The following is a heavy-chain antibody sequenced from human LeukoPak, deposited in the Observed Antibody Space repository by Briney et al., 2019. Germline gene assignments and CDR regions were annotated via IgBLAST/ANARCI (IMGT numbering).Heavy chain of an antibody. CDR1: GYTFTNYG. Sequence: ASVKVSRKASGYTFTNYGISWVRQAPGQGLEWVGWISAYNGNTNYAQNLQDRVTMTTDTSTSAAYMELRSLISDDTAVYYCAREGPVAVAGLDYWGQGTLVTVSS. CDR2: ISAYNGNT. CDR3: AREGPVAVAGLDY. D-gene: IGHD6-19*01. J-gene: IGHJ4*02. V-gene: IGHV1-18*01.